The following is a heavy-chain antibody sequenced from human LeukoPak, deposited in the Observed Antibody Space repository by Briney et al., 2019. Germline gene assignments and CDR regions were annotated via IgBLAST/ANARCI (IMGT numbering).Heavy chain of an antibody. D-gene: IGHD1-26*01. Sequence: GGSLRLSCAASGFTFSDSTMHWVRQASGKGLEWVGRIRNKANNYATAYATSVKGGFTLSRDDSKNTAYLQMSSLKTEDTALYYCVRGAASGSYYGLGVWGQGATVTVSS. CDR3: VRGAASGSYYGLGV. CDR2: IRNKANNYAT. V-gene: IGHV3-73*01. J-gene: IGHJ6*02. CDR1: GFTFSDST.